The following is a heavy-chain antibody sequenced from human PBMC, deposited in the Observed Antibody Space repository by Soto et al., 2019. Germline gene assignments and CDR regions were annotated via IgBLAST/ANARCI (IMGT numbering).Heavy chain of an antibody. CDR2: ISGSGGVT. V-gene: IGHV3-23*01. Sequence: EVQLLGSGGGLVQPGGSLRLSCAASGFTFSSNAMSWVRQAPGKGLEWVSHISGSGGVTYYADSVKGRFTISRDNSKNTLNLRMNRLRVEDTAVYYCAREGVYSDYGDAFDIWGQGTMVTVSS. J-gene: IGHJ3*02. CDR3: AREGVYSDYGDAFDI. CDR1: GFTFSSNA. D-gene: IGHD5-12*01.